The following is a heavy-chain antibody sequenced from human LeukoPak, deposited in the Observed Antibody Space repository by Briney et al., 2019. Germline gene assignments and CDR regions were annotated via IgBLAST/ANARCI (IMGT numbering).Heavy chain of an antibody. CDR2: ISAYNGNT. D-gene: IGHD3-22*01. V-gene: IGHV1-18*01. CDR3: ARDRTDYYDSSGYYAYDY. CDR1: GYTFTSYG. J-gene: IGHJ4*02. Sequence: ASVKVSCKASGYTFTSYGISWVRQAPGQGLEWMGWISAYNGNTNYAQKLQGRVTMTTDTSTSTAYMELRSLRSDDTAVYYCARDRTDYYDSSGYYAYDYWGQGTLVTVSS.